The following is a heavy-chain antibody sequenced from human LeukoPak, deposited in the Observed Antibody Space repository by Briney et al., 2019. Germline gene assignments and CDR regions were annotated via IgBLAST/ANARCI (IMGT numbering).Heavy chain of an antibody. CDR1: GFTFSNYA. CDR2: LRGDGET. V-gene: IGHV3-23*01. J-gene: IGHJ4*02. CDR3: AKASWVSNVDAVL. Sequence: PGGSLRLSCAASGFTFSNYAMSWVRQAPAGGLEWVSSLRGDGETFYADSVKGRLTLSRDDSRNTVYLQLNNLRVEDTAVYYCAKASWVSNVDAVLWGQGTLVTVSS. D-gene: IGHD1-1*01.